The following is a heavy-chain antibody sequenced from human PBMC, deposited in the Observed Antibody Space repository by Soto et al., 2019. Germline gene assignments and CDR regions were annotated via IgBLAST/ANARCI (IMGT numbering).Heavy chain of an antibody. V-gene: IGHV3-30*18. D-gene: IGHD5-12*01. CDR3: AKDLGAFSGYDKGLFDY. CDR2: ISYDGSNE. CDR1: GFTFRSYG. J-gene: IGHJ4*02. Sequence: QVQLVESGGGVVQPGRSLRLSCAASGFTFRSYGMHWVRQAPGKGLEWAAVISYDGSNEYYADSVKGRFTISRDNSTNTLFLQMNSLRVEDTAVYYCAKDLGAFSGYDKGLFDYWGQGTLVTVSS.